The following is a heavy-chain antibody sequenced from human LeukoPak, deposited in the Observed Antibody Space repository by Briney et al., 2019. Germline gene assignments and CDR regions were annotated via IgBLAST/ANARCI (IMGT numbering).Heavy chain of an antibody. D-gene: IGHD3-3*01. CDR3: ARLGYDFWSGYYQYYYYGMDV. CDR1: GGSISSYY. V-gene: IGHV4-59*08. CDR2: IYYSGST. J-gene: IGHJ6*02. Sequence: LSETLSLTCTVSGGSISSYYWSWIRQPPGKGLEWIGYIYYSGSTNYNPSLKSRVTISVDTSKNQFSLKLSSVTAADTAVYYCARLGYDFWSGYYQYYYYGMDVWGQGTTVTVSS.